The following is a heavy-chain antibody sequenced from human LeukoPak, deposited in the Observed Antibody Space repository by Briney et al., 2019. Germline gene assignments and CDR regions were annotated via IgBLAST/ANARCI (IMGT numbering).Heavy chain of an antibody. Sequence: WGSLRLSCAASGFTFSSYWMHWVRQAPGKGLVWVSRINSDGSSTSYADAVKGRFTISRDNAKNTAYLQMNSLRAEDTAVYYCARVQGHPPNGLDIWGQGTMVTVSS. J-gene: IGHJ3*02. D-gene: IGHD2-8*01. CDR2: INSDGSST. V-gene: IGHV3-74*01. CDR3: ARVQGHPPNGLDI. CDR1: GFTFSSYW.